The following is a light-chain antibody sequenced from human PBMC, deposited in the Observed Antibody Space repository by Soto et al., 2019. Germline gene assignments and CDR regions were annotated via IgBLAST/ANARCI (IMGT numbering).Light chain of an antibody. V-gene: IGKV3-20*01. Sequence: EIVLTQSPGTLSLSPGERVTLSCRASQSVSSSYLAWYQQKPGQAPRLLIYGASSRATGIPDRFSGSGSGTDFTLTISRLEPEDFAVYYCQQYGSSPPGITFGGGTKVEIK. CDR2: GAS. CDR1: QSVSSSY. J-gene: IGKJ4*01. CDR3: QQYGSSPPGIT.